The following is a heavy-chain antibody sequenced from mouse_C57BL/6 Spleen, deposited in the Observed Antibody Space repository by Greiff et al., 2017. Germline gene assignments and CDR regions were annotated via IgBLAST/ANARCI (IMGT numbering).Heavy chain of an antibody. D-gene: IGHD1-1*01. Sequence: EVHLVESGGDLVKPGGSLKLSCAASGFTFSSYGMSWVRQTPDKRLEWVATISSGGSYTYYPDSVKGRFTISRDNAKNTLYLQMSSLKSEDTAMYYCARSGGSSYFDYWGQGTTLTVSS. J-gene: IGHJ2*01. V-gene: IGHV5-6*01. CDR2: ISSGGSYT. CDR1: GFTFSSYG. CDR3: ARSGGSSYFDY.